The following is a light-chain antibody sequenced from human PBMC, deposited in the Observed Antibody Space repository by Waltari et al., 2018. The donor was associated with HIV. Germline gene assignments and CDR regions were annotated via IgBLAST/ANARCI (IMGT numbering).Light chain of an antibody. J-gene: IGKJ4*01. CDR3: QQTFSTVPIT. CDR2: AAS. CDR1: QSISTY. V-gene: IGKV1-39*01. Sequence: DIQMTQSPSSLSASVGDRVTITCRASQSISTYLNWYQQKAGKAPKLLIYAASTLDSGVPSRFRGSGSGTDFTLTISNLQPDDFATYYCQQTFSTVPITFGGGTRVEIK.